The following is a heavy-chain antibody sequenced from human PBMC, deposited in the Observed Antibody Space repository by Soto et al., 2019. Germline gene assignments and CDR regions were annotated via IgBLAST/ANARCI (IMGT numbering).Heavy chain of an antibody. V-gene: IGHV3-74*01. D-gene: IGHD3-10*01. J-gene: IGHJ4*02. CDR2: INSDGSST. CDR1: GFTFSSYW. Sequence: PGGSLRLSCAASGFTFSSYWRHWVRQAPGKGLVWVSRINSDGSSTSYADSVKGRFTISRDSVNDTLYLQMNNLRAEDSGLYYCTRGPRPISTGTGAYWGQGTQVTVSS. CDR3: TRGPRPISTGTGAY.